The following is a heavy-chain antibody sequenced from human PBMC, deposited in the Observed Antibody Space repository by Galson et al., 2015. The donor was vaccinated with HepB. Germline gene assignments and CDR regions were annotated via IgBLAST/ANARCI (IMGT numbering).Heavy chain of an antibody. CDR1: GGSISSYY. D-gene: IGHD6-19*01. CDR2: IYYSGST. J-gene: IGHJ4*02. CDR3: ARDKYSSGWYDY. Sequence: ETLSLTCTVSGGSISSYYWSWIRQPPGKGLEWIGYIYYSGSTNYNPSLKSRVTISVDTSKNQFSLKLSSVTAADTAVYYCARDKYSSGWYDYWGQGTLVTVSS. V-gene: IGHV4-59*01.